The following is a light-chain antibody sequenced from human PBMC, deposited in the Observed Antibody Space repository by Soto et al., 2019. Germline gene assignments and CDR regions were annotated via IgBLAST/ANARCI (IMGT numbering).Light chain of an antibody. V-gene: IGKV3-11*01. CDR1: QSISSS. Sequence: EIVLTQSPATLSLSPGERATLSCRASQSISSSLARYQQKPGQAPRLLIYDASTRATGFPARFSGSGSGTDFTLTIGSLEPEEFAVYYCQQRSEWPRTFGQGTKVEIK. CDR2: DAS. J-gene: IGKJ1*01. CDR3: QQRSEWPRT.